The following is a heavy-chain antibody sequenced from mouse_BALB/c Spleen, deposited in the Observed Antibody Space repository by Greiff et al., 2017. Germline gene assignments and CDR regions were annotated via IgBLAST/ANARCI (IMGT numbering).Heavy chain of an antibody. CDR2: IWSGGST. V-gene: IGHV2-2*02. J-gene: IGHJ4*01. CDR1: GFSLTSYG. Sequence: QVQLQQSGPGLVQPSQCLSITCTVSGFSLTSYGVHWVRQSPGKGLEWLGVIWSGGSTDSNAAFISRLSISKDNSKSQVFFKMNSLQANDTAIYYCARKAGLWGKGTSVTVSS. D-gene: IGHD4-1*01. CDR3: ARKAGL.